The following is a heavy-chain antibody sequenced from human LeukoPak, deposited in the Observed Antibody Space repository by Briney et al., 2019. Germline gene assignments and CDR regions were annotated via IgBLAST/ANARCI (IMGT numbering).Heavy chain of an antibody. J-gene: IGHJ6*02. Sequence: SETLSLTCTVSGGSISSSSYYWGRLRQPPGKGREWIVSIYYSGSTYYTPSLQSPVTITVHTSKNQFSMKLSSVTGADTAVYYCARQRDYYYYGMDVWGQRTTVTVSS. CDR3: ARQRDYYYYGMDV. CDR2: IYYSGST. CDR1: GGSISSSSYY. V-gene: IGHV4-39*01.